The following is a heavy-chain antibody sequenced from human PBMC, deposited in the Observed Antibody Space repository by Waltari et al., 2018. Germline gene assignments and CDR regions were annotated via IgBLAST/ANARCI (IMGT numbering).Heavy chain of an antibody. V-gene: IGHV3-7*01. J-gene: IGHJ3*02. Sequence: EVQLVESGGGLVQPGGSLRLSCAASGFTFSSYWMSWVRQAPGKGLEGVANIKQDGRWKYYVDSVKGRCTISRDNAKNSLYLQMNSLRAEDTAVYYCARDSGAGDIRNDAFDIWGQGTMVTVSS. D-gene: IGHD3-10*01. CDR3: ARDSGAGDIRNDAFDI. CDR1: GFTFSSYW. CDR2: IKQDGRWK.